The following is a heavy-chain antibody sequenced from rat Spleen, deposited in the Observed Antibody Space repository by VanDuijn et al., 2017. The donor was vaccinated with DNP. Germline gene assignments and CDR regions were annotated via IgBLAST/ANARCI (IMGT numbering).Heavy chain of an antibody. CDR1: GFTFSNYD. CDR2: ISPSGSTT. J-gene: IGHJ2*01. D-gene: IGHD1-10*01. CDR3: ITHNNYDC. Sequence: EVQLVESGGGLVQPGRSLKLSYAASGFTFSNYDMAWVRQAPTTGLEWVASISPSGSTTYYRDSVKGRFTSSRDNAKNTLYLQMDSLRSEDSATFYCITHNNYDCWGQGVMVTVSS. V-gene: IGHV5-27*01.